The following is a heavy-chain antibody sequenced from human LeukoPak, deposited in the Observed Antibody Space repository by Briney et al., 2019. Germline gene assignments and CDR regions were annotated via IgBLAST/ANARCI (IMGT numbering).Heavy chain of an antibody. D-gene: IGHD1-14*01. CDR3: ARDLSRPGTLYALYGMDV. CDR1: GYTFTSYY. CDR2: INPSGGST. J-gene: IGHJ6*02. Sequence: GASVKVSCKASGYTFTSYYMHWVRQAPGQGLEWMGIINPSGGSTSYAQKFQGRVTMTRDTSTSTVYMELSSLRSEDTAVYYRARDLSRPGTLYALYGMDVWGQGTTVTVSS. V-gene: IGHV1-46*01.